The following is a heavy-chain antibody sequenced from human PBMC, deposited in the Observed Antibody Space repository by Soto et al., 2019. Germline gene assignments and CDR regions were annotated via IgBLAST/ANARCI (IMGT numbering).Heavy chain of an antibody. D-gene: IGHD3-16*01. V-gene: IGHV3-11*05. J-gene: IGHJ4*02. CDR3: ATAFWFGLTDY. Sequence: QVQLVESGGGLVKPGGSLRLSCAASGFTFSDYYMSWIRQAPGKGLEGVSYISSSSSYTNYADSVKGRFTISRDNAKNSLYLPMNKLRAEDAALYYCATAFWFGLTDYWGQGALVTVSS. CDR1: GFTFSDYY. CDR2: ISSSSSYT.